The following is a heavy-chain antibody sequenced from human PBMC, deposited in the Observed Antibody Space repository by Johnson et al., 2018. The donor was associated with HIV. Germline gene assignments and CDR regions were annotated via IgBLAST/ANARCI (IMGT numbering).Heavy chain of an antibody. CDR3: AKGPKYDYVWGGDAFDI. J-gene: IGHJ3*02. CDR2: IKQDGSEK. Sequence: VQLVESGGGLVQPGGSLRLSCAASGFTFSSYWMSWVRQAPGKGLEWVANIKQDGSEKYYVDSVKGRFTISRDNSKNTLYLQMNSLRAEDTAVYYCAKGPKYDYVWGGDAFDIWGLGTIVTVSS. V-gene: IGHV3-7*02. D-gene: IGHD3-16*01. CDR1: GFTFSSYW.